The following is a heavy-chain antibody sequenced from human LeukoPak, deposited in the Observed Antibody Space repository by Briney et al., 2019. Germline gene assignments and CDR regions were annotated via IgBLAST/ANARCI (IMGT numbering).Heavy chain of an antibody. J-gene: IGHJ4*02. CDR1: GGSFSGYY. D-gene: IGHD6-13*01. CDR2: INHSGST. V-gene: IGHV4-34*01. CDR3: ARLVRRIAAAGTGDY. Sequence: PETLSLTCAVYGGSFSGYYWSWIRQPPGKGLEWIGEINHSGSTNYNPSLKSRVTISVDTSKNQFSLKLSSVTAADTAVYYCARLVRRIAAAGTGDYWGQGTLVTVSS.